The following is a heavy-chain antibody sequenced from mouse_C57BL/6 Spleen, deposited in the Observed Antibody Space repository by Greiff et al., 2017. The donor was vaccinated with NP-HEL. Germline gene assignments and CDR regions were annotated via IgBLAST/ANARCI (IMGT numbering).Heavy chain of an antibody. D-gene: IGHD2-1*01. CDR1: GYAFSSSW. J-gene: IGHJ1*03. CDR2: IYPGDGDT. CDR3: ARSTTRGYFDV. V-gene: IGHV1-82*01. Sequence: VQLQQSGPELVKPGASVQISCTASGYAFSSSWLNWVKQRPGKGLEWLGRIYPGDGDTNYNGKFKGKATLTADKSSSTAYMQLSSLTSEDSAVYFCARSTTRGYFDVWGTGTTVTVSS.